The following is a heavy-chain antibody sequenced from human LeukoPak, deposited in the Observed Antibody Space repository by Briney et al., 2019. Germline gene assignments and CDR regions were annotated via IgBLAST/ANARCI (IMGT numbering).Heavy chain of an antibody. V-gene: IGHV4-4*02. CDR1: GGSISSSNW. D-gene: IGHD1-26*01. J-gene: IGHJ4*02. CDR2: IYHSGST. Sequence: SETLSLTCAVSGGSISSSNWWSWVRQPPGKGLEWIGEIYHSGSTNYNPSLKSRVTISVDKSKNQFSLKLSSVTAADTAVYYCARDQLVGATSGKGDYWGQGTLVTVSS. CDR3: ARDQLVGATSGKGDY.